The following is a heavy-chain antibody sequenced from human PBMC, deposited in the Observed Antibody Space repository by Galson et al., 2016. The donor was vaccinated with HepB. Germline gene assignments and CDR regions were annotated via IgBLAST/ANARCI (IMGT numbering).Heavy chain of an antibody. CDR2: ISGSGGST. V-gene: IGHV3-23*01. J-gene: IGHJ4*02. CDR1: GFSFSSHA. Sequence: SLRLSCAASGFSFSSHAMSWVRQAPGKGLEWVSGISGSGGSTYYADSVKGRFTISRDNFKNTLYLQMNSLRAEDTAVFYCAKDQMGNWGRFDYWGQGTLVTVSS. D-gene: IGHD3-16*01. CDR3: AKDQMGNWGRFDY.